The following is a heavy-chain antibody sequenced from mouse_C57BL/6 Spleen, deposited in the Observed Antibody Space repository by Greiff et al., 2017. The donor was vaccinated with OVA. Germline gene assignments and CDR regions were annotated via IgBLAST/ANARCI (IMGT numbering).Heavy chain of an antibody. CDR3: ARGGGYGSSYAY. CDR2: IYPGDGDT. D-gene: IGHD1-1*01. V-gene: IGHV1-80*01. Sequence: QVHLKQSGAELVKPGASVKISCKASGYTFSSYCMNWVKQRPGKGLEWIGRIYPGDGDTNYHEKFKGKATLTADKSSSTAYMQLSSLTSEDAAVYYCARGGGYGSSYAYWGQGTLVTFSA. CDR1: GYTFSSYC. J-gene: IGHJ3*01.